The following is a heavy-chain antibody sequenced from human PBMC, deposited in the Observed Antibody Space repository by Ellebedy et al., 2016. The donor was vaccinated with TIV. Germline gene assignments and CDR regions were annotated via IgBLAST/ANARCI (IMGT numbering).Heavy chain of an antibody. CDR1: GFSVSSNY. CDR2: IYSGNKT. J-gene: IGHJ4*02. D-gene: IGHD3-16*01. CDR3: VRERFPMPT. Sequence: GESLKISCEASGFSVSSNYMTWVRQAPGKGLQWVSVIYSGNKTHYAASVRGRFTISRDIFKNTIYLQMHGLRIEDTALYYCVRERFPMPTWGQGTLVTFYS. V-gene: IGHV3-66*01.